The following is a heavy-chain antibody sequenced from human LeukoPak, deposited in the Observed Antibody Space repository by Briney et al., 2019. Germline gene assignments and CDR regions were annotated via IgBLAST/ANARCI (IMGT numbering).Heavy chain of an antibody. CDR3: AKDMGGSGSYSAFDI. CDR2: ISSSSSYI. V-gene: IGHV3-21*04. Sequence: PGGSLRLSCAASGFTFSSYSMNWVRQAPGKGLEWVSSISSSSSYIYSADSVKGRFTISRDDAKNSLYLQMNSLRAEDTALYYCAKDMGGSGSYSAFDIWGQGTMVTVSS. D-gene: IGHD3-10*01. CDR1: GFTFSSYS. J-gene: IGHJ3*02.